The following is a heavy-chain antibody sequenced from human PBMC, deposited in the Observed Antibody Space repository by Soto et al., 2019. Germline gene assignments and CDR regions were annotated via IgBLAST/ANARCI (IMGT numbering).Heavy chain of an antibody. CDR3: AKGFRSLEWYSLAPFDY. D-gene: IGHD3-3*01. V-gene: IGHV3-23*01. CDR2: IGSSGST. Sequence: GGSLRLSCAASGFTFDTYALNWVRQAPGKGLEWVSAIGSSGSTYYADSVKGRFTISRDTPKKTLYLQMNSLRVEDTDKYYCAKGFRSLEWYSLAPFDYWGQGALVTVSS. J-gene: IGHJ4*02. CDR1: GFTFDTYA.